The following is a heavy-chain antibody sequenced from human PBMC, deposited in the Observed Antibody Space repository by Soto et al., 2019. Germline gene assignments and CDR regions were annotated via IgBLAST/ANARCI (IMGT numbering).Heavy chain of an antibody. D-gene: IGHD5-18*01. V-gene: IGHV3-30-3*01. CDR3: ARDYSMVSFYYYGMDV. J-gene: IGHJ6*02. CDR2: ISYDGSNK. Sequence: GGSLRLSCAASGFTFSSYAMHWVRQAPGKGLEWVAVISYDGSNKYYADSVKGRFTISRDNSKNTLYLQMNSLRAEDTAVYYCARDYSMVSFYYYGMDVWGQGTTVTVSS. CDR1: GFTFSSYA.